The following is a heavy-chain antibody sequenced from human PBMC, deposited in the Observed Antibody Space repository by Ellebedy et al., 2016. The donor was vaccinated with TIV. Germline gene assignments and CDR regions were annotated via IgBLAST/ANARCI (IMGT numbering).Heavy chain of an antibody. D-gene: IGHD3-10*01. CDR3: AKVRGIRGISVPTSGAFDS. J-gene: IGHJ4*02. Sequence: SLKISCAASGFTFDDYTMSWVRQAPGKGLEWVAAFSWNNTDVAYAVSVKGRFTISRDNAKNSLYLQMNSLRADDTALYFCAKVRGIRGISVPTSGAFDSWGQGTLVTVSS. CDR1: GFTFDDYT. V-gene: IGHV3-9*01. CDR2: FSWNNTDV.